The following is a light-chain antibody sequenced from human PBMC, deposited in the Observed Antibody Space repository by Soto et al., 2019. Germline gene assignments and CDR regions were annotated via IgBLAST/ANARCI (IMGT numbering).Light chain of an antibody. J-gene: IGKJ1*01. CDR3: QQYSNWPRT. V-gene: IGKV3-20*01. CDR2: GAS. Sequence: PGERATLSCRASQSVSSSYLAWYQQKPGQAPRLLIYGASSRATGIPDRFSGSGSGTDFTLTISGLQSEDFAVYCCQQYSNWPRTFGQGTKVDIK. CDR1: QSVSSSY.